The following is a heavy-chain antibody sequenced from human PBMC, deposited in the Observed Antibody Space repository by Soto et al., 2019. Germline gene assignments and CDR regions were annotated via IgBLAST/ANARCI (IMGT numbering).Heavy chain of an antibody. CDR3: ARVSRSTAAPRDYYYYMDV. CDR1: GYTFTSYD. V-gene: IGHV1-8*01. Sequence: ASVKVSCKASGYTFTSYDINWVRQATGQGLEWMGWMNPNSGNTGYAQKFQGRVTMTRNTSISTAYMELSSLRSEDTAVYYCARVSRSTAAPRDYYYYMDVWGKGTTVTVSS. CDR2: MNPNSGNT. D-gene: IGHD6-6*01. J-gene: IGHJ6*03.